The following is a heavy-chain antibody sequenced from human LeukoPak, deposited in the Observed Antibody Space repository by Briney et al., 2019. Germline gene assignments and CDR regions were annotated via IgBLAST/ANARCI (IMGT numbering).Heavy chain of an antibody. CDR2: INHSGST. Sequence: SETLSLTCAVYSDSLSDYFWNWIRQPPGKGLEWIGEINHSGSTKFSPSLKSRVTISMDMSKNQFSLKLISVTAADTAVYYCARSEHNSGSYYFDSWGQGTLVTVSS. CDR3: ARSEHNSGSYYFDS. V-gene: IGHV4-34*01. J-gene: IGHJ4*02. D-gene: IGHD3-10*01. CDR1: SDSLSDYF.